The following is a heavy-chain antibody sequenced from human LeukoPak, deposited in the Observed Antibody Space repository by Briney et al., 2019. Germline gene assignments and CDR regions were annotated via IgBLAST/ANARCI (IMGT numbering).Heavy chain of an antibody. V-gene: IGHV4-38-2*01. Sequence: SETLSLTCDVSGYSISSGYYWGWIRQPPGKGLEWIGSVYNSASTYYNPSLKSRVTISVDTSKNQVSLKLTSVTAADTAVYYCARNATSSDVIVAPARGYFDYWGQGILVTVSS. CDR1: GYSISSGYY. CDR2: VYNSAST. J-gene: IGHJ4*02. D-gene: IGHD6-13*01. CDR3: ARNATSSDVIVAPARGYFDY.